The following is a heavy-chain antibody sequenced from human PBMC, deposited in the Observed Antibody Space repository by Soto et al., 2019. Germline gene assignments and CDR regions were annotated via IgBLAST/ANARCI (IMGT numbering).Heavy chain of an antibody. CDR1: GFTFSRFA. D-gene: IGHD3-10*01. V-gene: IGHV3-30*04. CDR3: AREDYSGSGSLKYGMDV. Sequence: QVQLVESGGGVVQPGRSLRLSCAASGFTFSRFAMHWVRQAPGKGLEWVAGISDDGRKKNYVDSVKGRLTISRDNSKNTLYLQVNSLGIEDTAVYYCAREDYSGSGSLKYGMDVWGHGTTVSVSS. J-gene: IGHJ6*02. CDR2: ISDDGRKK.